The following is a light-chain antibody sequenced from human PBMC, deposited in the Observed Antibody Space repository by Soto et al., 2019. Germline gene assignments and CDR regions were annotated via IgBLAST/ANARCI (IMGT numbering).Light chain of an antibody. CDR1: QSVSSSY. Sequence: EIVLTQSPGTLSLSPGERATLSCRASQSVSSSYLAWYQQKPGQAPRLLIYGASSRATGIPDRFSASGSGTNFTLTISSLEAEDFAVYYCKQYGSSPPYTFGQRTRLEIK. V-gene: IGKV3-20*01. CDR3: KQYGSSPPYT. CDR2: GAS. J-gene: IGKJ5*01.